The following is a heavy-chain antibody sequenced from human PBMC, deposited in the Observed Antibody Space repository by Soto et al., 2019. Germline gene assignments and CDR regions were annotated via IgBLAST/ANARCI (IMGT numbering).Heavy chain of an antibody. D-gene: IGHD6-19*01. V-gene: IGHV3-23*01. CDR2: ISGSGGST. J-gene: IGHJ4*02. CDR1: GFTFSSYA. CDR3: AKSSGWYHSFDY. Sequence: GGSLRLSCAVSGFTFSSYAMSWVRQAPGKGLEWVSAISGSGGSTYYADSVKGRFTISRDNSKNTLYLQMNSLRAEDTAVYYCAKSSGWYHSFDYWGQGTLVTVSS.